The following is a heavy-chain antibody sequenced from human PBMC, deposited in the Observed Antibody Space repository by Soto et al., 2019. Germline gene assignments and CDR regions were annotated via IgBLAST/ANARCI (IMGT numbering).Heavy chain of an antibody. CDR1: GGTFSSYA. D-gene: IGHD6-6*01. V-gene: IGHV1-69*13. J-gene: IGHJ4*02. Sequence: GASVKVSCKASGGTFSSYAISWVRQAPGQGLEWMGGIIPIFGTANYAQKFQGRVTITADESTSTAYMELSSLRSEDTAVYYCATRIAARPNAFDYWGQGTLVTVSS. CDR2: IIPIFGTA. CDR3: ATRIAARPNAFDY.